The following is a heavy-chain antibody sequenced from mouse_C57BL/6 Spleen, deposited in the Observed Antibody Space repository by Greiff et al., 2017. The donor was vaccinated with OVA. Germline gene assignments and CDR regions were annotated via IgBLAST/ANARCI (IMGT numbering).Heavy chain of an antibody. J-gene: IGHJ4*01. Sequence: EVQGVESGGGLVQSGRSLRLSCATSGFTFSDFYMEWVRQAPGKGLEWIAASRNKANDYTTEYSASVKGRFIVSRDTSQSILYLQMNALRAEDTAIYYCARDGDDGYYFYAMDYWGQGTSVTVSS. V-gene: IGHV7-1*01. CDR2: SRNKANDYTT. CDR1: GFTFSDFY. D-gene: IGHD2-3*01. CDR3: ARDGDDGYYFYAMDY.